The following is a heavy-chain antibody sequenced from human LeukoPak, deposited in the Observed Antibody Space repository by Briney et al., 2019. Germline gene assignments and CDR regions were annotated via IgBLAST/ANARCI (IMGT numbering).Heavy chain of an antibody. V-gene: IGHV4-59*08. J-gene: IGHJ4*02. Sequence: SETLSLTCTVSGGSISSYYWSWIRQPPGKGLEWIGYIYYSGSTYYNPSLKSRVTISVDTSKNQFSLKLSSVTAADTAVYYCWRGDYYFDYWGQGTLVTVSS. D-gene: IGHD4-17*01. CDR3: WRGDYYFDY. CDR1: GGSISSYY. CDR2: IYYSGST.